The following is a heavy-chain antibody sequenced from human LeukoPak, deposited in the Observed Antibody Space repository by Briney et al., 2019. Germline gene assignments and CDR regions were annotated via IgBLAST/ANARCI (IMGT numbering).Heavy chain of an antibody. V-gene: IGHV1-2*06. D-gene: IGHD4-17*01. CDR2: INPNSGGT. CDR1: GYTFTGYY. J-gene: IGHJ4*02. Sequence: GASVKVSCKAPGYTFTGYYMHWVRQAPGQGLEWMGRINPNSGGTNYAQKFQGRVTMTRDTSISTAYMELSRLRSDDTAVYYCAREWSYGDYYDYWGQGTLVTVSS. CDR3: AREWSYGDYYDY.